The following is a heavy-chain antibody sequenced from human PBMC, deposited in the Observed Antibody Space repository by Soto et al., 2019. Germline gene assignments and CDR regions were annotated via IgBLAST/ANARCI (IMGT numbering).Heavy chain of an antibody. V-gene: IGHV3-48*02. CDR2: ISSTGDDI. J-gene: IGHJ4*02. Sequence: VQLMESGGGLVYPGASLRLSCETSGFSFRDHSMNWVRQAPGKGLQWVSYISSTGDDIQYADSVKGRFTVSRDNAKNALFLQMNSLRDDDSAIYYCARLPKGSVVTGWGQGTLVTVSS. D-gene: IGHD2-21*02. CDR1: GFSFRDHS. CDR3: ARLPKGSVVTG.